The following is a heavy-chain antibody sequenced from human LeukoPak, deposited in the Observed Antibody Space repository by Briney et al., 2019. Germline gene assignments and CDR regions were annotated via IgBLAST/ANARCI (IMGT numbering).Heavy chain of an antibody. D-gene: IGHD3-22*01. Sequence: ASVKVSCKASGYAFTGYYMHWVRQAPGQGLEWMGWINPNSGGTNYAQKFQGRVTMTRDTSISTAYMELSRLRSDDTAVYYCARDRDYDSSFDYWGQGTLVTVSS. J-gene: IGHJ4*02. CDR1: GYAFTGYY. V-gene: IGHV1-2*02. CDR2: INPNSGGT. CDR3: ARDRDYDSSFDY.